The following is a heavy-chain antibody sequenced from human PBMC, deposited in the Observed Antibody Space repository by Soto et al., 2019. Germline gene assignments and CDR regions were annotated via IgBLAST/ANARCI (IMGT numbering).Heavy chain of an antibody. CDR1: GYGFTTYG. CDR2: ISAHNGNT. J-gene: IGHJ4*02. CDR3: ARGRYGDY. Sequence: QIHLVQSGAEVKKPGASVKVSCKGSGYGFTTYGITWLRQAPGQGLEWMAWISAHNGNTNYAQKLQGRVTVTRDTSTSTAYMALRSLRSDDTAVYYCARGRYGDYWGQGALVTVYS. D-gene: IGHD1-1*01. V-gene: IGHV1-18*01.